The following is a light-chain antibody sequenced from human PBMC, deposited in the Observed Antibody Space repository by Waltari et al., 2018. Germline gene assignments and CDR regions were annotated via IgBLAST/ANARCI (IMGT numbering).Light chain of an antibody. J-gene: IGKJ1*01. CDR2: GAS. V-gene: IGKV3-20*01. CDR1: QSVSSSY. Sequence: EMVLTQSPGTLSLSPGERATLSCRARQSVSSSYLAWYKQTPGQAPRLLIYGASSRATGIPDRFSGSVSGTYFTLAIRRLEPEEFAVYYGQQYGSSPGTFGQGTKVEIK. CDR3: QQYGSSPGT.